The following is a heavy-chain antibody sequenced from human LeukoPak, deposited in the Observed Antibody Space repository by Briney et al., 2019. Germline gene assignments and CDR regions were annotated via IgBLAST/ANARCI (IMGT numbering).Heavy chain of an antibody. Sequence: PGGSLRLSCAASGFFFSSYCMHWVRQAPGKGLGWLAVISSDGSNKYYADSVKGRFTISRDNSKTTLFVQMNSLRVEDTAVYYCARCRENDFWSGSPVDYWGQGTLVTVSS. CDR1: GFFFSSYC. V-gene: IGHV3-30-3*01. D-gene: IGHD3-3*01. CDR2: ISSDGSNK. CDR3: ARCRENDFWSGSPVDY. J-gene: IGHJ4*02.